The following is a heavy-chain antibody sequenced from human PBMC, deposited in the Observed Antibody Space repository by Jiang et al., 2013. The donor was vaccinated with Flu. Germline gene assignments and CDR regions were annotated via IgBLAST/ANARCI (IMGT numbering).Heavy chain of an antibody. Sequence: LLKPSETLSLTCTVSGGSISSSSYYWGWIRQPPGKGLEWIGSIYYSGSTYYNPSLKSRVTISVDTSKNQFSLKLSSVTAADTAVYYCARPPHFGFGVVIINDAFDIWGQGTMVTVSS. J-gene: IGHJ3*02. CDR2: IYYSGST. V-gene: IGHV4-39*01. CDR1: GGSISSSSYY. CDR3: ARPPHFGFGVVIINDAFDI. D-gene: IGHD3-3*01.